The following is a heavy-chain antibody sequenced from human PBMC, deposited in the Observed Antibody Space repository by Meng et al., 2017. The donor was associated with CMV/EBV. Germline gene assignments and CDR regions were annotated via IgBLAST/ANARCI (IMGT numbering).Heavy chain of an antibody. CDR2: ISSSSKYI. CDR1: GFASDTQM. V-gene: IGHV3-21*01. J-gene: IGHJ4*02. Sequence: GESLKISCAASGFASDTQMMTWVRQAPGKGLEWVATISSSSKYIHYSPSMTGRVTVSRDNAKNLLYLQMNSLSAEDTAVYFCATVRNNPEFDLWGQGTLVTVSS. CDR3: ATVRNNPEFDL.